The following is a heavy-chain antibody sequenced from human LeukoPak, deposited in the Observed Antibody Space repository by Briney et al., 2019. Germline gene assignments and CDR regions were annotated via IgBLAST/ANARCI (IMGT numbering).Heavy chain of an antibody. Sequence: SETLSLTCTVSGYSISSGYYWGWIRQPPGKGLEWIGSIYHSGSTYYDPSLKSRVTISVDTSKNQFSLKLSSVTAADTAVYYCARLGRVPAATIDYWGQGTLVTVS. CDR3: ARLGRVPAATIDY. CDR2: IYHSGST. CDR1: GYSISSGYY. V-gene: IGHV4-38-2*02. D-gene: IGHD2-2*01. J-gene: IGHJ4*02.